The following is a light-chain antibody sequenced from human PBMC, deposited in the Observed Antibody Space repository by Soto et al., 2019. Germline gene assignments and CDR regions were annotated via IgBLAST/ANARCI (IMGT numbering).Light chain of an antibody. J-gene: IGKJ5*01. CDR3: QQYGSSLIT. V-gene: IGKV3-20*01. CDR1: QTISSNY. Sequence: QSPGTLSLSPGERATLSCRASQTISSNYLAWYQQKPGQAPRLLIYGASGRATGIPDRFSGSGAGTDFTLTISRLEPEDFAVYYCQQYGSSLITFGQGTRLEI. CDR2: GAS.